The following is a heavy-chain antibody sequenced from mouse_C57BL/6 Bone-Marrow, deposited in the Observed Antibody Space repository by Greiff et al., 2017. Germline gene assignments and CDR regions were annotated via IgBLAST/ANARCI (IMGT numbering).Heavy chain of an antibody. D-gene: IGHD2-2*01. CDR1: GYTFTSYW. Sequence: QVQLQQPGAELVKPGASVKMSCKASGYTFTSYWITWVKQRPGQGLEWIGDIYPGSGSTNYNEKFKGKATLTADTSSSTAYMQLSSLTSEDSAVFYCARSMLTPCPLWYFEGWGTGTTVTVSS. J-gene: IGHJ1*03. CDR3: ARSMLTPCPLWYFEG. V-gene: IGHV1-55*01. CDR2: IYPGSGST.